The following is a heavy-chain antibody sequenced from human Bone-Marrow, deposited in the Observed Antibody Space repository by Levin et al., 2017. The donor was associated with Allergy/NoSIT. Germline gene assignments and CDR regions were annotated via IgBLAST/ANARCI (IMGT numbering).Heavy chain of an antibody. J-gene: IGHJ6*02. CDR1: GSTVTDYW. V-gene: IGHV5-51*01. Sequence: GGSLRLSCTGSGSTVTDYWIAWVRQMPGKGLESMGIIYPGDSDTRYSPSFQGQVTIAADTSFNTAFLRWNSPQASDTAMYYCARGGYSYGLGYYFYALDVWGQGTTVTVSS. CDR2: IYPGDSDT. D-gene: IGHD5-18*01. CDR3: ARGGYSYGLGYYFYALDV.